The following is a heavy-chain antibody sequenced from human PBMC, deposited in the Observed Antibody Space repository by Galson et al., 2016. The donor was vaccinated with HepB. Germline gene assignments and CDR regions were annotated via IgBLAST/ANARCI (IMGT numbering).Heavy chain of an antibody. CDR2: INPYSGVT. CDR1: GYILTGYY. J-gene: IGHJ6*02. V-gene: IGHV1-2*06. Sequence: SVKVSCKASGYILTGYYMHWVRQAPGQGLEWMGRINPYSGVTNYAQKFQGRVTMTRDTSIRTAYMELSRLRSDDTAVNYCALGGGADWYNDDYHVMDVWGQGTTVTVSS. D-gene: IGHD2-21*02. CDR3: ALGGGADWYNDDYHVMDV.